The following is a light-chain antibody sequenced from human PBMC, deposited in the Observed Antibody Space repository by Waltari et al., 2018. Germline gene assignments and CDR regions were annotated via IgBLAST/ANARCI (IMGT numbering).Light chain of an antibody. V-gene: IGKV1-5*03. CDR3: QHYNSHLLT. Sequence: DIQMTQSPSTLSASVGDRVTITCRASQSISSWLAWFQKKPGKAPKLLIYKATTLESGFPSRFSGSGSGTEFTLTITSLQPYDFATYYCQHYNSHLLTFGGGTKVEIK. J-gene: IGKJ4*01. CDR1: QSISSW. CDR2: KAT.